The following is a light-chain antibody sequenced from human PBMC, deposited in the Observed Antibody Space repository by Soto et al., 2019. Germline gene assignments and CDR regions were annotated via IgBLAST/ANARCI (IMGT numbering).Light chain of an antibody. CDR1: XRXVYNRNNKNY. CDR3: QQYYTTPLT. V-gene: IGKV4-1*01. CDR2: WSS. J-gene: IGKJ4*01. Sequence: DIVMTECTGSREGYLGERGXXXXXXSXRXVYNRNNKNYLVWYQQKPGQPPNLLIYWSSTRESGVPDRFSGSGSGTDFPLTISSLQAEDVAVYYCQQYYTTPLTFGGGTKVDI.